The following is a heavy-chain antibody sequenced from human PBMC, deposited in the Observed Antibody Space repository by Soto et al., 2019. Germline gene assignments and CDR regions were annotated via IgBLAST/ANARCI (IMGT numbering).Heavy chain of an antibody. CDR2: ITGANGDT. J-gene: IGHJ4*02. V-gene: IGHV1-3*01. D-gene: IGHD2-21*01. CDR3: VREAGGEFDY. Sequence: QVQLVQSGAEVKKPGASVRLSCKASGYIFTSYVIQWVRQAPGQTLEWMGWITGANGDTKYSKRFQGRVTISRDTSASTAYMDLSSLRSDDTAIYYCVREAGGEFDYWGQGTLVTVSS. CDR1: GYIFTSYV.